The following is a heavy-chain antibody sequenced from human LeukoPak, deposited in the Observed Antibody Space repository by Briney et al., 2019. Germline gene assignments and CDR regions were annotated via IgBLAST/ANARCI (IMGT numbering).Heavy chain of an antibody. J-gene: IGHJ6*02. CDR3: ARDPWLELAPDVGYCSGGSCEYGMDV. CDR1: GFTFSDYW. Sequence: GGSLRLSCAASGFTFSDYWMSWVRQAPGKGLEWVANIKQDGSEKNYVDSVKGRFIISRDNAKNSLYLQMNSLRAEDTAVYYCARDPWLELAPDVGYCSGGSCEYGMDVWGQGTTVTVSS. D-gene: IGHD2-15*01. V-gene: IGHV3-7*03. CDR2: IKQDGSEK.